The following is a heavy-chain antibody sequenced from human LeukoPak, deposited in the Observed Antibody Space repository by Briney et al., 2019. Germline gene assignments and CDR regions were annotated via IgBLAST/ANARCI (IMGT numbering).Heavy chain of an antibody. Sequence: PGRSLRLSCAASGFTFSNAWMSWVRQAPGRGLEWVGRIRSKTDGGTTDYAAPVKGRFTISRDDSKNTLYLQMNSLKTEDTAVYYCTTGSGGSGGYDFYLYDYGMNVWGQGTRVTVSS. CDR3: TTGSGGSGGYDFYLYDYGMNV. J-gene: IGHJ6*02. CDR1: GFTFSNAW. V-gene: IGHV3-15*01. CDR2: IRSKTDGGTT. D-gene: IGHD5-12*01.